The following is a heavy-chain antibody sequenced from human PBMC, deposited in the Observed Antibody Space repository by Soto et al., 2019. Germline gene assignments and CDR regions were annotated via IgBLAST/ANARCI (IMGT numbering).Heavy chain of an antibody. V-gene: IGHV3-48*03. J-gene: IGHJ4*02. CDR1: GFTFSSYE. CDR2: ISSSGSTI. D-gene: IGHD3-16*01. Sequence: EVQLVESGGGLVQTGGSLRLSCAASGFTFSSYEMNWVRQAPGKGLEWVSYISSSGSTIYYADSVKGRFTISRDNAKNSLYLQMNSLRAEDTAVYYCARVSVHGDFDYWGQGTLVTVSS. CDR3: ARVSVHGDFDY.